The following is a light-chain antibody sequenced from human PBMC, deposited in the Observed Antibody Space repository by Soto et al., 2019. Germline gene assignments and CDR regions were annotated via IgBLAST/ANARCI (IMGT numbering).Light chain of an antibody. CDR2: DAS. Sequence: ESVLTQSPGTLSLSQGERATLSCRASHSVSSSSLAWYQQKRGQAPRLLIHDASSRATGIPDRFSGSGSGTDFTLTISRLEPEDFAVYYCQQYGSSPRTFGQGTKVDIK. CDR3: QQYGSSPRT. J-gene: IGKJ1*01. V-gene: IGKV3-20*01. CDR1: HSVSSSS.